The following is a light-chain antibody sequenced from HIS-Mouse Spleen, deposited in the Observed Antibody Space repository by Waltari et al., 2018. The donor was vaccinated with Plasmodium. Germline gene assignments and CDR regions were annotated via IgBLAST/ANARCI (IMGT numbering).Light chain of an antibody. CDR3: YSTDSSGNHRV. CDR1: EFPKKY. J-gene: IGLJ3*02. Sequence: SYELTQPPSVSVSPGQTARITCPGDEFPKKYPYWYHQKSGQAPVLVIYEDSKRPSGIPERFSGSSSGTMATLTISGAQVEDEADYYCYSTDSSGNHRVFGGGTKLTVL. CDR2: EDS. V-gene: IGLV3-10*01.